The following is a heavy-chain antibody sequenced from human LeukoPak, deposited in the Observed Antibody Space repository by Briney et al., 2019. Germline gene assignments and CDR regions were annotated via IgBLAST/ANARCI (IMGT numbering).Heavy chain of an antibody. CDR3: ASPGGYDFWSGPFDY. D-gene: IGHD3-3*01. CDR2: IWYDGNNK. J-gene: IGHJ4*02. CDR1: GFTFSSYG. V-gene: IGHV3-30*02. Sequence: GGSLRLSCAASGFTFSSYGMHWVRQAPGKGLEWVAVIWYDGNNKYYADSVKGRFTISRDNSKNTLYLQMNSLRAEDTAVYYCASPGGYDFWSGPFDYWGQGTLVTVSS.